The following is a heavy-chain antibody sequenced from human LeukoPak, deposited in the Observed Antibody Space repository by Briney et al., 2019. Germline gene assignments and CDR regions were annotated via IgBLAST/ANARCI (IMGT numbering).Heavy chain of an antibody. Sequence: PGGSLRLSCTASGFTFSSCAMNWVRQAPGKGLEWVSTISGDGGSTYYADSVKGRFTISRDNSKNTLYLQMNSLRAEDTAVYYCAKDQTGDLYYFDYWGQGTLVTVSS. CDR3: AKDQTGDLYYFDY. J-gene: IGHJ4*02. CDR1: GFTFSSCA. D-gene: IGHD7-27*01. V-gene: IGHV3-23*01. CDR2: ISGDGGST.